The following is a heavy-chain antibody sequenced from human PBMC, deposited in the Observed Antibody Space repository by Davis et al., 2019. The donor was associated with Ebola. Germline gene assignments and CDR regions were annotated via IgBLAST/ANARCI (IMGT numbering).Heavy chain of an antibody. CDR1: GFTFSNYW. CDR2: IKQDGSEK. J-gene: IGHJ4*02. CDR3: ARGPSTGNSFSY. V-gene: IGHV3-7*01. D-gene: IGHD6-13*01. Sequence: GGSLRLSCAASGFTFSNYWMSWVRQAPGKGLEWVANIKQDGSEKYYVDSVEGRFTISRDNAKNSLYLQMNSLRAEDTAVYYCARGPSTGNSFSYWGQGTLATVSS.